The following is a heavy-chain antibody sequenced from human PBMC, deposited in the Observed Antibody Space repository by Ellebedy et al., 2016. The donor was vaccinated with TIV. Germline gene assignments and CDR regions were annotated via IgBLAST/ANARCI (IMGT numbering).Heavy chain of an antibody. V-gene: IGHV3-66*04. CDR3: ARRPSGGDWVYFDY. Sequence: GESLKISCAASGLSLSDNYMSWVRQAPGKGLEWVSVIYAGGATFYPNSVKGRFVISRDDSKNTLYLQINSLRVDDTAVYYCARRPSGGDWVYFDYWGQGTLVTVSA. D-gene: IGHD3-16*01. J-gene: IGHJ4*02. CDR2: IYAGGAT. CDR1: GLSLSDNY.